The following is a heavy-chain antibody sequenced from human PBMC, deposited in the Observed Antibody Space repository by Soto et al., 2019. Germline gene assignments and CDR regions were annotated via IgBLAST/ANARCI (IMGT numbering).Heavy chain of an antibody. Sequence: SETLSLTCTVSGGSISSYYWSWIRQPPGKGLEWIGYIYYSGSTNYNPSLKSRLTISVDTSKNQFSLKLSSVTAADTAVYYCARERMDAFDIWGQGTMVTVSS. CDR2: IYYSGST. V-gene: IGHV4-59*01. CDR3: ARERMDAFDI. CDR1: GGSISSYY. J-gene: IGHJ3*02.